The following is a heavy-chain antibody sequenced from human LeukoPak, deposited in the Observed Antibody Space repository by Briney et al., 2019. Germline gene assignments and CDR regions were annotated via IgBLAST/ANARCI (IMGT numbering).Heavy chain of an antibody. V-gene: IGHV3-21*01. J-gene: IGHJ4*02. Sequence: GGSLRLSCAASGFTFSSYSMHWVRQAPGKGLEWVSSISSSSNYIYYADSVKGRFTISRDNAKNSRYLQMNSLGAEDTAVYYCARVGVVVAAARGPFDYWGQGILVTVSS. CDR1: GFTFSSYS. CDR3: ARVGVVVAAARGPFDY. CDR2: ISSSSNYI. D-gene: IGHD2-15*01.